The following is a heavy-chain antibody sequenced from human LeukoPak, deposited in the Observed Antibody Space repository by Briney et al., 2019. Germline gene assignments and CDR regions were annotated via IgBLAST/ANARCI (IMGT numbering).Heavy chain of an antibody. CDR1: GFTFSSYG. CDR3: AKDEQWLVFGAFDI. Sequence: GGSLRLSCAASGFTFSSYGMHWVRQAPGKGLEWVAFIRYDGSNKYYADSVKGRFTISRDNSKNTLYLQMNSLRAEDTAVYYCAKDEQWLVFGAFDIWGQGTMVTVSS. J-gene: IGHJ3*02. V-gene: IGHV3-30*02. CDR2: IRYDGSNK. D-gene: IGHD6-19*01.